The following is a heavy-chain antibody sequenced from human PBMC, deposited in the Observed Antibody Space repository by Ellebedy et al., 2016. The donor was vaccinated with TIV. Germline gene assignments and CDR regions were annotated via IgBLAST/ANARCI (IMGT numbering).Heavy chain of an antibody. CDR3: ARILGDSSGYSRFDY. J-gene: IGHJ4*02. D-gene: IGHD3-22*01. CDR2: ISDSGVST. V-gene: IGHV3-23*01. CDR1: GFTFSTYA. Sequence: GESLKISCAASGFTFSTYAMSWVRQAPGKGLEWVSTISDSGVSTYYADSVKGRFTISRDNSKDTLYLQMNSLRAEDTAVYYCARILGDSSGYSRFDYWGQGTLVTVSS.